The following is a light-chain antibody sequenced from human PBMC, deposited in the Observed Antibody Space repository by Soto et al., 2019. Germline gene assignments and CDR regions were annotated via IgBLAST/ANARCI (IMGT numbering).Light chain of an antibody. CDR3: SSNAGTNNLRV. CDR2: EVS. V-gene: IGLV2-8*01. Sequence: QSALTQPPSASGSPGQSVTISCTGTSSDLGGYNYVSWYQQHPGKAPKLMIYEVSKRPSGVPDRFSGSKSGNTASLTVSGLQTEDEAGYYCSSNAGTNNLRVFGGGTKLTVL. J-gene: IGLJ3*02. CDR1: SSDLGGYNY.